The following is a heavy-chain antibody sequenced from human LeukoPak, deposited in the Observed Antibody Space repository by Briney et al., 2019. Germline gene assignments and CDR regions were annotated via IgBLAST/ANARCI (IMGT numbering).Heavy chain of an antibody. Sequence: PSETLSLTCTVSGHSVITKDYFWNWLRQPAGKGLEWIGRIYSSGTTHYNPSLNSRVTMSIDTPKSQFSLKLSSATAADTAVYYCAAYRDDYNHLPHTLYVWGQGTMVNVSS. V-gene: IGHV4-61*02. CDR2: IYSSGTT. CDR1: GHSVITKDYF. J-gene: IGHJ3*01. D-gene: IGHD5-24*01. CDR3: AAYRDDYNHLPHTLYV.